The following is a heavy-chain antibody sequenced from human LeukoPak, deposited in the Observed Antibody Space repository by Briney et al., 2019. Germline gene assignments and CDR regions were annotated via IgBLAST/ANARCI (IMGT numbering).Heavy chain of an antibody. CDR1: GFTFSGSA. CDR2: ISGSGDST. CDR3: AKTRPLDSSSWSHGDY. V-gene: IGHV3-23*01. Sequence: GGSLRLSCAASGFTFSGSAMHWVRQAPGKGLEWVSAISGSGDSTYYGDSVKGRFTISRDNSKNTLYLQMNSLRAEDTAVYYCAKTRPLDSSSWSHGDYWGQGTLVTVSS. J-gene: IGHJ4*02. D-gene: IGHD6-13*01.